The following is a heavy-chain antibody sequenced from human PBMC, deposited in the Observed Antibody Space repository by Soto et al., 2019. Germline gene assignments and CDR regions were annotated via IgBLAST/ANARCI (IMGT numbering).Heavy chain of an antibody. CDR2: MNPNRGNT. CDR1: GYTFNSYD. V-gene: IGHV1-8*01. CDR3: AIGTAAGSETPYVDY. Sequence: ASVKVSFKDSGYTFNSYDINWVRQDTGQGLEWMGWMNPNRGNTGYAQKFQGRVTMTKNTSISTAYMELSSLRAEETAVYYCAIGTAAGSETPYVDYWGQGTLVTVSS. J-gene: IGHJ4*02. D-gene: IGHD6-13*01.